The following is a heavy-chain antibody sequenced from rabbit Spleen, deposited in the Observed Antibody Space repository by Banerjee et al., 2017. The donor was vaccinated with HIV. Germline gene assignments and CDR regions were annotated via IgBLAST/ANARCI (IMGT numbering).Heavy chain of an antibody. CDR1: GFTLSSYY. D-gene: IGHD2-1*01. CDR2: IDPLFGIT. J-gene: IGHJ4*01. Sequence: QLKESGGGLVQPGGSLKLSCKASGFTLSSYYMNWVRQAPGKGLEWIGYIDPLFGITYYANWVNGRFSISRENAQNTVFLQMTSLTAADTATYFCARGSATMTLVITGYYLSLWGQGTSSPS. V-gene: IGHV1S7*01. CDR3: ARGSATMTLVITGYYLSL.